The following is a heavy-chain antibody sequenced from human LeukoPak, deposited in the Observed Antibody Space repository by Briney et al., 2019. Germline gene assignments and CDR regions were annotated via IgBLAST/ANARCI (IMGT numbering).Heavy chain of an antibody. CDR2: IYSGGST. V-gene: IGHV3-53*01. Sequence: GGSLRLSCAASGFTVSSNYMSWVRQAPGKGLEWVSVIYSGGSTYYADSVKGRFTISRDNSKNTLYLQMNSLRAEDTAVYYCARDSGGIPNYYFDYWGQGTLVTVSS. J-gene: IGHJ4*02. CDR3: ARDSGGIPNYYFDY. CDR1: GFTVSSNY. D-gene: IGHD1-26*01.